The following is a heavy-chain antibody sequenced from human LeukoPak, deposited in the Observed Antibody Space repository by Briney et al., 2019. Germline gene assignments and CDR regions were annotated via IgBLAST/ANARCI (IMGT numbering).Heavy chain of an antibody. V-gene: IGHV4-59*11. CDR1: GGSIASHY. J-gene: IGHJ6*03. CDR3: ARRLWSYYYMDA. D-gene: IGHD2-21*01. CDR2: IYYSGST. Sequence: SETLSLTCTVSGGSIASHYWSWIRQPPGKGLEWIGYIYYSGSTNYNPSLKSRVTISVDTSKNHFSLKLSSVTAADTAVYYCARRLWSYYYMDARGKGTTVTVSS.